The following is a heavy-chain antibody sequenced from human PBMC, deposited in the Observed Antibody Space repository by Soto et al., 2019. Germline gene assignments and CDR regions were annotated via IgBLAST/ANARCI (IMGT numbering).Heavy chain of an antibody. CDR1: GPTFSNYW. CDR2: INSDGSAT. Sequence: EVQLVESGGGLVQPGGSLGPPFVALGPTFSNYWRHWVRQAPGKGLVWVSRINSDGSATTYADSVKGRFTISRDNAKNTLYLQMNSLRSEDTAVYYCASLVLWFGDQRDYWGQGTLVTVSS. J-gene: IGHJ4*02. D-gene: IGHD3-10*01. CDR3: ASLVLWFGDQRDY. V-gene: IGHV3-74*01.